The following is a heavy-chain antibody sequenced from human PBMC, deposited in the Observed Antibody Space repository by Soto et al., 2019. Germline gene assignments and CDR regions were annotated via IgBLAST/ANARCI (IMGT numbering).Heavy chain of an antibody. CDR2: TGATGRTT. Sequence: GGSLRLSCAASGFNFNIYAMTWVRQAPGKGLEWVSTTGATGRTTYYADSVKGRFTVSRDNSKNTLDLQMSNLRAEDTAVYYCATVHNTSRSFDYWGQGTLVTVSS. CDR3: ATVHNTSRSFDY. CDR1: GFNFNIYA. D-gene: IGHD1-20*01. J-gene: IGHJ4*02. V-gene: IGHV3-23*01.